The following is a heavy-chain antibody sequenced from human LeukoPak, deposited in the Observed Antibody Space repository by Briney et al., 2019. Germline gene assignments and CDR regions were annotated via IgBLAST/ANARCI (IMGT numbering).Heavy chain of an antibody. CDR2: ITGSGPYM. CDR1: GFTFSTFA. V-gene: IGHV3-21*01. D-gene: IGHD1-26*01. J-gene: IGHJ4*02. CDR3: ARDLLGWELHYFDY. Sequence: GGSLRLSCAASGFTFSTFAMHWVRLSPGKGLEWVSSITGSGPYMLYADSVKGRFSISRDNAKNSLYLQMNSLRAEDTAVYYCARDLLGWELHYFDYWGQGTLVTVSS.